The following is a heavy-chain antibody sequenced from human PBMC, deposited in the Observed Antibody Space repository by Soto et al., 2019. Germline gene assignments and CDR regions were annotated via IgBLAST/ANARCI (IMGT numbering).Heavy chain of an antibody. Sequence: SVKVSCKASGGTFSSYAISWVRQAPGQGLEWMGGIIPIFGTANYAQKFQGRVTTTADESTSTAYMELSSLRSEDTAVYYCARDNGSGSYSVASYYYYYYGMDVWGQGTTVTVSS. CDR2: IIPIFGTA. D-gene: IGHD3-10*01. V-gene: IGHV1-69*13. CDR1: GGTFSSYA. CDR3: ARDNGSGSYSVASYYYYYYGMDV. J-gene: IGHJ6*02.